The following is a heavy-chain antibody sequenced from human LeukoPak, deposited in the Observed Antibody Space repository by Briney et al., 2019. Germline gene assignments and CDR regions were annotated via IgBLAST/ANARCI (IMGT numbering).Heavy chain of an antibody. V-gene: IGHV1-2*02. CDR2: INPNSGGT. D-gene: IGHD3-16*01. CDR3: ARGGLRLGELPFDY. CDR1: GYTFTGCY. J-gene: IGHJ4*02. Sequence: ASVKVSCKASGYTFTGCYMHWVRQAPGQGLEWMGWINPNSGGTNYAQKFQGRVTMTRDTSISTAYMELSRLRSDDTAVYYCARGGLRLGELPFDYWGQGTLVTVSS.